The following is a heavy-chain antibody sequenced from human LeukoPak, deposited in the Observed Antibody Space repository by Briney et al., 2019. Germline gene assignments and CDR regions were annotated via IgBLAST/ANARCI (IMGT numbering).Heavy chain of an antibody. CDR2: ISGSGGSI. J-gene: IGHJ6*02. V-gene: IGHV3-23*01. D-gene: IGHD3-10*01. CDR1: GFTFSSYA. Sequence: GGSLRLSCAASGFTFSSYAMSWVRQAPGKGLEWVSAISGSGGSIYYADSVKGRFTISRDNSKNTLYLQMNSLRAEDTAVYYCAKDNGYYGSGSYYKSYYYYGMDVWGQGTTVTVSS. CDR3: AKDNGYYGSGSYYKSYYYYGMDV.